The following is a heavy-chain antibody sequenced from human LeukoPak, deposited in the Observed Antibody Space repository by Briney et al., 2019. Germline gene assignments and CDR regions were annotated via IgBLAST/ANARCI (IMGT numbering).Heavy chain of an antibody. CDR2: IIPIFGTA. Sequence: ASVKVSCKASGGTFSSYAISWVRQAPGQGLEWMGGIIPIFGTANYAQKFQGRVTITADESTSTAYMELSSLRSEDTAVYYCAGDRRMEEDIVVVPAAAQVGYYYYYMDVWGKGTTVTVSS. J-gene: IGHJ6*03. CDR3: AGDRRMEEDIVVVPAAAQVGYYYYYMDV. D-gene: IGHD2-2*01. CDR1: GGTFSSYA. V-gene: IGHV1-69*13.